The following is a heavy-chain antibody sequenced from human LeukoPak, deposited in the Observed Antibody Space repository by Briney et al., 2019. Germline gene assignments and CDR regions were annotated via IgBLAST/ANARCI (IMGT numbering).Heavy chain of an antibody. D-gene: IGHD5-18*01. J-gene: IGHJ4*02. V-gene: IGHV4-31*03. CDR2: IYYSGST. CDR3: ARRYSYGYYFDY. CDR1: GGSISSGGYY. Sequence: SQTLSLTCTVSGGSISSGGYYWSWIRQHPGKGLGWIGYIYYSGSTYYNPSLKSRVTISVDTSKNQFSLKLSSVTAADTAVYYCARRYSYGYYFDYWGQGTLVTVSS.